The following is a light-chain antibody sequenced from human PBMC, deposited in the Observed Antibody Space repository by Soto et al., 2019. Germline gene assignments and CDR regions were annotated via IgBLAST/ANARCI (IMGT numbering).Light chain of an antibody. V-gene: IGKV3-11*01. CDR2: DAS. Sequence: EIVLTQSPATLSLSPGERATLSCRASQSVSSYLAWYQQKPGQAPRLLIYDASKRAIGIPARFSGSGSGTDFTLTISSLESEDFAVYYCQQRSNWPPLTFGGGTKVEIK. CDR1: QSVSSY. J-gene: IGKJ4*01. CDR3: QQRSNWPPLT.